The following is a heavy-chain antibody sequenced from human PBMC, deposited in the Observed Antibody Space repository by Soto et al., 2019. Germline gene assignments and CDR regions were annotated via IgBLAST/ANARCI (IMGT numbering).Heavy chain of an antibody. D-gene: IGHD2-15*01. J-gene: IGHJ4*02. CDR2: ISGSGDNT. CDR3: AKDSGRGGGSVFNY. CDR1: GFTFSAYA. V-gene: IGHV3-23*01. Sequence: EVQLLEFGGGLVQPGGPLRLSCAASGFTFSAYAMSWVRQAPGKGLEWVSAISGSGDNTYYAQSVKGRFTFSRDNSKNTLYLQMNSLKAEDTAVYYCAKDSGRGGGSVFNYWGQGTLVTVSS.